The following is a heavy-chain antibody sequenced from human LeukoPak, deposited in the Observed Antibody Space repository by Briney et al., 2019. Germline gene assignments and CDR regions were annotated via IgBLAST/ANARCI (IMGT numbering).Heavy chain of an antibody. CDR2: IIPILGIA. J-gene: IGHJ4*02. D-gene: IGHD1-26*01. CDR1: GGTFSSYA. CDR3: ARDRDLDSGSYYSDY. V-gene: IGHV1-69*04. Sequence: ASVKVSCKASGGTFSSYAISWVRQAPGQGLEWMGRIIPILGIANYAQKFQGRVTITADKSTSTAYMELSSLRSEDTAVYYCARDRDLDSGSYYSDYWGQGTLVTVSS.